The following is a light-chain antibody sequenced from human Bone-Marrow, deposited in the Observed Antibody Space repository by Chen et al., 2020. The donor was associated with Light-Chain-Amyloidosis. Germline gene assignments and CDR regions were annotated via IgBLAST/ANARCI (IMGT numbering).Light chain of an antibody. Sequence: SYALTQPSSVSVAPGQTATIARGGNNIGSTSVHWYQQTPGQAPLLVVYDDSDRPSGIPERLSGSNSGNTATLTISRVEAGDEADYYCQVWDRSSDRPVFGGGTKLTVL. CDR3: QVWDRSSDRPV. J-gene: IGLJ3*02. CDR2: DDS. CDR1: NIGSTS. V-gene: IGLV3-21*02.